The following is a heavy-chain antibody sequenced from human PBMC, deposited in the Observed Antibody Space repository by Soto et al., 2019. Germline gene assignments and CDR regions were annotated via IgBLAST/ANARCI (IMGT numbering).Heavy chain of an antibody. CDR3: ARRGSPGYFRYFDN. D-gene: IGHD5-18*01. J-gene: IGHJ4*02. CDR2: TNGNLGTG. CDR1: GGTFSSYP. V-gene: IGHV1-69*06. Sequence: QVQLVQSGAEVKKPGSSVKVSCKASGGTFSSYPISWVRQAPGQGLEWMGGTNGNLGTGNYAQKFQGRLTITTDKSTTTAYMELSSLRSEDTAVYYCARRGSPGYFRYFDNWGQGTLVTVSS.